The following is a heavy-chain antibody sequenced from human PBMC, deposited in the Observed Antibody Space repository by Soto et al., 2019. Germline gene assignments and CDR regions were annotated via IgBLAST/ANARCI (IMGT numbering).Heavy chain of an antibody. V-gene: IGHV4-34*01. Sequence: SETLSLTCAVYGGSFSGYYWSWIRQPPGKGLEWIGEINHSGSTNYNPSLKSRVTISVDTSKNQFSLKLRSVTAADTAVYYCATPLRIPAGPLPVSNPFNILRQGQRVA. J-gene: IGHJ3*02. D-gene: IGHD1-20*01. CDR3: ATPLRIPAGPLPVSNPFNI. CDR1: GGSFSGYY. CDR2: INHSGST.